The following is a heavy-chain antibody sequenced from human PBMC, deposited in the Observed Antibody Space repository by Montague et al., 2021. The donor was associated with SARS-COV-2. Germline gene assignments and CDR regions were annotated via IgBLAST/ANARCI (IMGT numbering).Heavy chain of an antibody. CDR3: ARGFDY. Sequence: SETLSLTCTVSGGPVSSYYWNWIRQPPGKGLEWIGYINYSCSTNYNPSLKSRVTISVDTSKNQFSLTLSSVTAADTAVYYCARGFDYWGQGTLVTVSS. CDR2: INYSCST. CDR1: GGPVSSYY. J-gene: IGHJ4*02. V-gene: IGHV4-59*02.